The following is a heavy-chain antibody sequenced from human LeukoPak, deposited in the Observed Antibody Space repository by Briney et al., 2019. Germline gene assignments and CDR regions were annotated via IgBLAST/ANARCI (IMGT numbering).Heavy chain of an antibody. CDR2: ISYDGSNK. CDR3: AKSVGGDYFDY. Sequence: GGSLRLSCAASGFTFSSYGMHWVRQAPGKGLEWVAVISYDGSNKYYADSVKGRFTISRDNSKNTLYLQMNSLRAEDTAVYYCAKSVGGDYFDYWGQGTLVTVSS. CDR1: GFTFSSYG. J-gene: IGHJ4*02. D-gene: IGHD2-2*01. V-gene: IGHV3-30*18.